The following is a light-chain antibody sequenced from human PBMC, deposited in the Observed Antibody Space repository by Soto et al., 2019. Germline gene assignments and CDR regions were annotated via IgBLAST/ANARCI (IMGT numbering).Light chain of an antibody. J-gene: IGLJ3*02. CDR1: SSDVGGYNS. CDR3: QAYDYSLTASV. CDR2: EVS. V-gene: IGLV2-14*01. Sequence: QSALTQPASVSGSPGQSITISCTGTSSDVGGYNSVSWYQQHPGKAPKVIICEVSNRPSGVSNRFSGSKSGNTASLTISGLQSEDEPDYYCQAYDYSLTASVFGGGTKLTVL.